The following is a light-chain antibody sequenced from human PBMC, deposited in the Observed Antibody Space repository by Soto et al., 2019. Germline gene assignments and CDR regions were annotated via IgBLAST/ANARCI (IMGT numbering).Light chain of an antibody. V-gene: IGLV1-40*01. Sequence: QSVLTQPPSVSGAPGQRVTISCTGSSSNIGAGYDVHWYQQLPGTAPKLLIYGNSNRPSGVPDRFSGSKSCTSASLAITGFQAEYEADYYCQSYDSSLSGWVFCGGTKLTV. CDR2: GNS. J-gene: IGLJ3*02. CDR3: QSYDSSLSGWV. CDR1: SSNIGAGYD.